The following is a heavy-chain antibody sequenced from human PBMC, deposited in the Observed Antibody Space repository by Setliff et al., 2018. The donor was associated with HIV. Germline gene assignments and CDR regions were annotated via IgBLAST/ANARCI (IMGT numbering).Heavy chain of an antibody. CDR1: EYTFTDYF. CDR2: FDPEDVET. J-gene: IGHJ1*01. D-gene: IGHD3-22*01. CDR3: ATVRGYYYDSSGQEYFQH. Sequence: ASVKVSCKASEYTFTDYFMHWVRQAPGKGLEWMGGFDPEDVETIYAEKFQGRVTMTEDTSTDTAYMELSSLRSEDTAVYYCATVRGYYYDSSGQEYFQHWGQGTLVTVS. V-gene: IGHV1-24*01.